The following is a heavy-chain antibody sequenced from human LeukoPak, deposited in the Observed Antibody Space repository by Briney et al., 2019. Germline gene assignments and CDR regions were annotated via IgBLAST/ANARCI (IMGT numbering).Heavy chain of an antibody. CDR2: ISSSSTYL. CDR3: ARDITTVTTAVFAY. CDR1: GFTFSSYS. Sequence: GGSLRLSCAASGFTFSSYSMNWVRQAPGKGLEWVSSISSSSTYLYYADSVKGRFTISRDKAKNSLYLQMNSLRAEDTAVYYCARDITTVTTAVFAYWGQGTLVTVSS. V-gene: IGHV3-21*06. D-gene: IGHD4-11*01. J-gene: IGHJ4*02.